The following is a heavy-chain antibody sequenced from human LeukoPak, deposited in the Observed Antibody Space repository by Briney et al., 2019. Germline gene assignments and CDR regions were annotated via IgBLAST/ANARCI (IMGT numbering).Heavy chain of an antibody. V-gene: IGHV1-2*02. D-gene: IGHD3-10*01. CDR1: GYTFTGYY. CDR2: INPNSGGT. J-gene: IGHJ6*02. Sequence: GASVKVSCKASGYTFTGYYMHWVRQAPGQGLEWMGWINPNSGGTNYAQKFQGRVTMTRDTSISTAYMELSRLRSDDTAVYYCARNPPPVKVHYGSGSYEDTGMDVWGQGTTATVSS. CDR3: ARNPPPVKVHYGSGSYEDTGMDV.